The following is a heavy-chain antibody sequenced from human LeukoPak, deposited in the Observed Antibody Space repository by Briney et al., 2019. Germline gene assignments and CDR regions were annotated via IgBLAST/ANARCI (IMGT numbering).Heavy chain of an antibody. J-gene: IGHJ4*02. CDR1: GGSISSYY. D-gene: IGHD6-13*01. CDR2: IYYSGST. Sequence: SETLSLTCTVSGGSISSYYWSWIRQPPGKGLEWIGYIYYSGSTNYNPSLKSRVTISVDTSKNQFSLKLSSVTAADTAVYYCAREIRASSWYSLFDYWGQGTLVTVSS. CDR3: AREIRASSWYSLFDY. V-gene: IGHV4-59*01.